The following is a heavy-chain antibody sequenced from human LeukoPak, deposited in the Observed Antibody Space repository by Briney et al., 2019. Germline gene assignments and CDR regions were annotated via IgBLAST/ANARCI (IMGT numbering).Heavy chain of an antibody. CDR3: ARDRCSSTSCYVGVGWFDP. J-gene: IGHJ5*02. CDR1: GGSTSTSNW. CDR2: IYHSGST. D-gene: IGHD2-2*01. Sequence: PSETLSLTSADSGGSTSTSNWWSWVRQPPGKGLEWIGEIYHSGSTNYKPSLKSPVTISVDKSKNQFSLKLSCVAAADTAVYYCARDRCSSTSCYVGVGWFDPWGQGTLVTVSS. V-gene: IGHV4-4*02.